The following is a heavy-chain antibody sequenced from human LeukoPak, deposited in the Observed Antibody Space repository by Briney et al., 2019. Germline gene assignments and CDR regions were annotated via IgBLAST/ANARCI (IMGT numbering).Heavy chain of an antibody. CDR2: INPNSGGT. Sequence: ASVKVSCKASGYTFTGYYMHWVRQAPGQGLEWMGWINPNSGGTNYAQKFQGRVTMTRDTSISTAYMELSRLRSDDTAVYYCARDQVAVAGNVGNWFDPWGQGTLVTVSS. J-gene: IGHJ5*02. D-gene: IGHD6-19*01. V-gene: IGHV1-2*02. CDR1: GYTFTGYY. CDR3: ARDQVAVAGNVGNWFDP.